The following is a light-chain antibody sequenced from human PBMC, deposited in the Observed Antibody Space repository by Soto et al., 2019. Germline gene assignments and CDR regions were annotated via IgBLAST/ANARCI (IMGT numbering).Light chain of an antibody. Sequence: VMTQSPGTLSLSPGERATLSCRASQSVSSSYLAWYQQKPGQAPRLLIYGASSRATGIPDRFSGSGSGTDFTLTISRLEPEDFAVYYCQQYGSSPRTFGQGTKVEIK. CDR2: GAS. CDR1: QSVSSSY. J-gene: IGKJ1*01. V-gene: IGKV3-20*01. CDR3: QQYGSSPRT.